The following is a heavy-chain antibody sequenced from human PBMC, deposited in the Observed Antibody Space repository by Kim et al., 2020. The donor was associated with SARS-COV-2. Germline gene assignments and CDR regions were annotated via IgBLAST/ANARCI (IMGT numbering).Heavy chain of an antibody. D-gene: IGHD2-2*01. CDR2: ISYDGSNK. V-gene: IGHV3-30-3*01. J-gene: IGHJ4*01. CDR3: AREGGYQLLFEAFDY. Sequence: GGSLRLSCAASGFTFSSYAMHWVRQAPGKGLEWVAVISYDGSNKYYADSVKGRFTISRDNSKNTLYLQMNSLRAEDTAVYYCAREGGYQLLFEAFDYWG. CDR1: GFTFSSYA.